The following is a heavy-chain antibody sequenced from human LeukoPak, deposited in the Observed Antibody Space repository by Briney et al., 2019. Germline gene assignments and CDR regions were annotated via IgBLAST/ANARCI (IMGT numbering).Heavy chain of an antibody. CDR3: VRGYNGFDS. J-gene: IGHJ4*02. CDR2: SRNRANGYTT. Sequence: PGGSLRLPCAASGFTFSDYFMDWVRQAPGRGLEWVARSRNRANGYTTEYPASVKDRFTISRDVSRNLLYLQMNSLKAEDTAVYYCVRGYNGFDSWGQGTLVTVSS. D-gene: IGHD2-8*01. CDR1: GFTFSDYF. V-gene: IGHV3-72*01.